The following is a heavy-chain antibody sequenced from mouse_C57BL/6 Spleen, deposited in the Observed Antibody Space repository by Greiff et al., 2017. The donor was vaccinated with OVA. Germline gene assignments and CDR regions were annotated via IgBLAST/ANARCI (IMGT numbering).Heavy chain of an antibody. CDR2: ISSGGDYI. J-gene: IGHJ3*01. CDR3: TRGGDEYAGFAY. CDR1: GFTFSSYA. D-gene: IGHD5-2*01. V-gene: IGHV5-9-1*02. Sequence: EVQLMESGAGLVKPGGSLKLSCAASGFTFSSYAIYWVRQTPEKRLEWVAYISSGGDYIYYADTVTGRFTLSRDKARKPLYLQMSSLKSEDAAMYYCTRGGDEYAGFAYWGQGTLVTVSA.